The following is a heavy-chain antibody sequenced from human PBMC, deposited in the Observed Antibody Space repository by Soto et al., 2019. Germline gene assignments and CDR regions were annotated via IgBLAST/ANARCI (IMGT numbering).Heavy chain of an antibody. Sequence: PSETLSLTCAVYGGSFSGYYWSWIRQPPGKGLEWIGEINHSGSTNYNPSLKSRVTISVDTSKNQFSLKLNSMTAADTAIYYCARAVVPAASMVIASTGPLGYWGQGTLVTVSS. CDR1: GGSFSGYY. CDR3: ARAVVPAASMVIASTGPLGY. D-gene: IGHD2-2*01. J-gene: IGHJ4*02. CDR2: INHSGST. V-gene: IGHV4-34*01.